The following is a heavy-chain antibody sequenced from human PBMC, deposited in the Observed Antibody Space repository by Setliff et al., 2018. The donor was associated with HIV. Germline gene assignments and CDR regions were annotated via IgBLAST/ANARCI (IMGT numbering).Heavy chain of an antibody. CDR2: IGYTYKGGST. CDR1: GGSISSSRYY. CDR3: ARSALWFGEADWYFDL. V-gene: IGHV4-39*07. J-gene: IGHJ2*01. Sequence: SETLSLTCTVSGGSISSSRYYWGWIRQPPGKGLEWIGWIGYTYKGGSTYYNPSLKSRVTMSEDTSKNQFSLKLRSVTAVDTAVYYCARSALWFGEADWYFDLWGRGTLVTVSS. D-gene: IGHD3-10*01.